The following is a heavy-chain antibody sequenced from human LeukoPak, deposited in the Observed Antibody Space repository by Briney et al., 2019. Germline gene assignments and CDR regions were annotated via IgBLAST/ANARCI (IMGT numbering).Heavy chain of an antibody. CDR2: INPNSGGT. Sequence: GASVKVSCKASGYTFTGYYMHSVRQAPGQGLEWMGWINPNSGGTNYAQKFQGRVTMTRDTSISTAYMELSRLRSDDTAVYYCARAQLQSFDYYDSSGYYYYFDYWGQGTLVTVSS. CDR3: ARAQLQSFDYYDSSGYYYYFDY. D-gene: IGHD3-22*01. J-gene: IGHJ4*02. CDR1: GYTFTGYY. V-gene: IGHV1-2*02.